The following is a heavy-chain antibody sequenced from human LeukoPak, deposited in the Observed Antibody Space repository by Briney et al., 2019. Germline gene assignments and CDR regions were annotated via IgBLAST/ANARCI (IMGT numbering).Heavy chain of an antibody. Sequence: GGSLRLSCAASGFTFSSYWMSWVRQAPGKGLEWVANIKQDGSEMYYGDSVKGRFAISRDNAKNSLSLQMDSLRVEDTAVYYCARDSGQWLVRKGTEYWGQGILVTVSS. CDR3: ARDSGQWLVRKGTEY. CDR2: IKQDGSEM. V-gene: IGHV3-7*01. CDR1: GFTFSSYW. D-gene: IGHD6-19*01. J-gene: IGHJ4*02.